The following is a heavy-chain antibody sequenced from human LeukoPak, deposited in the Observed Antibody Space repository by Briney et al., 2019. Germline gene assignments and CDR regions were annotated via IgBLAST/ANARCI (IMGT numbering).Heavy chain of an antibody. J-gene: IGHJ3*02. V-gene: IGHV4-34*01. CDR3: ARWGRGTHDAFDI. D-gene: IGHD3-16*01. Sequence: SETLSLTCAVYGGSFSGYYWSWIRQPPGKGLEWIGEINHSGSTNYNPPLKSRVTISVDTSKNQFSLKLSSVTAADTAVYYCARWGRGTHDAFDIWGQGTMVTVSS. CDR1: GGSFSGYY. CDR2: INHSGST.